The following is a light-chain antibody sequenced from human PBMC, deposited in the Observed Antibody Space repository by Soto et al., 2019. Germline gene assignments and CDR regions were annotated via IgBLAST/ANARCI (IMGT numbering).Light chain of an antibody. V-gene: IGKV1-39*01. CDR2: AAS. Sequence: DLQMTQSPSSLSASVGDRVTIRCRASQSISTYLNWYRQKPGKAPELLIYAASSLQSGVPSRFSGSGSGTDFTLTISNLQPEDFSSYYCQQSYSSPNTFGQGTKLEI. J-gene: IGKJ2*01. CDR3: QQSYSSPNT. CDR1: QSISTY.